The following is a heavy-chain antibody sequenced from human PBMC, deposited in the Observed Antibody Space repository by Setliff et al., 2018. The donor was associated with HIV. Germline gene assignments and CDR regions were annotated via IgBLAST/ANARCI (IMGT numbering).Heavy chain of an antibody. D-gene: IGHD3-22*01. Sequence: SETLSLTCAVYNGSFSGYYWTWIRQPPGKGLEWIGEINHSGSTNYSPSLKSRVTISVDTSKSQFSLKLTSVTAADTAVYFCARDPHYFDTSGYYSYFYFDYWGHGTLVTVSS. V-gene: IGHV4-34*01. J-gene: IGHJ4*01. CDR3: ARDPHYFDTSGYYSYFYFDY. CDR2: INHSGST. CDR1: NGSFSGYY.